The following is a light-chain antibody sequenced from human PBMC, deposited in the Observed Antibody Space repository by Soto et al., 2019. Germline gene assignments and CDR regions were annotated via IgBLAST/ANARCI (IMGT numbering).Light chain of an antibody. CDR1: SNDVGGYNY. Sequence: QSALTQPASVSGSPGQSITISCTGTSNDVGGYNYVSWYQQHPGKAPKLMIYDVSNRPSGVSNRFSGSKSANTASLTISGLQTEDESDYYCSSYTGSRTYLFATGTKVTVL. CDR3: SSYTGSRTYL. V-gene: IGLV2-14*03. J-gene: IGLJ1*01. CDR2: DVS.